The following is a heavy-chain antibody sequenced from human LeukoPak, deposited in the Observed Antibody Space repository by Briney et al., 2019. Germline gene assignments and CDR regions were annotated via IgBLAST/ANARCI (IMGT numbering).Heavy chain of an antibody. CDR2: IKQDGSEK. Sequence: GGSLRLSCVASGFAFSSYWMNWVRQAPGKGLEWVANIKQDGSEKYYVDSVKGRFTISRDNAKNSLYLQMNSLRAEDTAVYYCAKEATSYYYCYYYMDVWGKGTTVTVSS. V-gene: IGHV3-7*01. CDR3: AKEATSYYYCYYYMDV. J-gene: IGHJ6*03. CDR1: GFAFSSYW.